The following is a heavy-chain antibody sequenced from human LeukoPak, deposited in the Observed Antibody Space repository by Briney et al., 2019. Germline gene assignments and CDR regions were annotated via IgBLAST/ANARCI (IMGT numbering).Heavy chain of an antibody. D-gene: IGHD5-18*01. V-gene: IGHV3-30*04. Sequence: GGSLRLSCAASGFTFSSYAMHWVRQAPGKGLEWVAVISYDGSNKYYADSVKGRFTISRDNSKNTLYLQVNSLRAEDTAVYYCARTRGIQLWFGYYGMDVWGQGTTVTVSS. CDR3: ARTRGIQLWFGYYGMDV. CDR2: ISYDGSNK. CDR1: GFTFSSYA. J-gene: IGHJ6*02.